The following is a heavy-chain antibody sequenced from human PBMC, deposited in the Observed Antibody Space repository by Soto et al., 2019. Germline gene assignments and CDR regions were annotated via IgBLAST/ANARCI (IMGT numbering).Heavy chain of an antibody. CDR1: GYIFSNWV. V-gene: IGHV5-51*01. D-gene: IGHD4-17*01. CDR3: ARDGFYGDYSSNYFDP. CDR2: IYASDSQT. Sequence: ESLIISWXGSGYIFSNWVIYLVRALPDRRLEYMWIIYASDSQTIYSPSFQGQVTISADKSISTAYLEWSSLKASDTAIYYCARDGFYGDYSSNYFDPWGQGTLVTVSS. J-gene: IGHJ5*02.